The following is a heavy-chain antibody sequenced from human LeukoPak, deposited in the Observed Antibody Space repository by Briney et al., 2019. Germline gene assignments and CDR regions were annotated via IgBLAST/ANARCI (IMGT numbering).Heavy chain of an antibody. J-gene: IGHJ4*02. CDR2: VSGGVGTR. D-gene: IGHD3-16*01. V-gene: IGHV3-23*01. CDR1: GFTFSTYS. CDR3: AKGQITRSDRFDY. Sequence: PGGSLRLSCAASGFTFSTYSMTWVRQAPGKGLEWVSIVSGGVGTRYYADSVKGGFTTSGDNSKKTLYLQINSLRAEDTAVYYCAKGQITRSDRFDYWGQGTLVTVSS.